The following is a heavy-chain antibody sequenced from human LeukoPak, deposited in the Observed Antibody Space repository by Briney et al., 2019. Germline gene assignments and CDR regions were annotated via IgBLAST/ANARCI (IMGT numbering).Heavy chain of an antibody. V-gene: IGHV3-21*04. CDR1: GFTFSSYT. J-gene: IGHJ4*02. D-gene: IGHD3-9*01. CDR2: ISSSSSYI. Sequence: GGSLRLSCAASGFTFSSYTINWVRQAPGKGLEWVSSISSSSSYIYYADSVKGRFTISRDNAKNSLYLQMNSLRAEDTALYYCAKARDYDILTGYYNWGQGTLVTVSS. CDR3: AKARDYDILTGYYN.